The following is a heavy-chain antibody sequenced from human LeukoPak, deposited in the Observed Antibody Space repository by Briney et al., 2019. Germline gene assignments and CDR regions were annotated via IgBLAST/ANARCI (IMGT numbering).Heavy chain of an antibody. D-gene: IGHD6-13*01. J-gene: IGHJ3*02. CDR1: GFTFSSYA. CDR2: ISVSGGSP. Sequence: GGSLRLSCAASGFTFSSYAMMWVRQAPGKGLDWVSTISVSGGSPNYADSVKGRFTISRHNSKNTLYLQMNSLRAEDTAVYYCAREGGSYSSSWYGAFDIWGQGTMVTVSS. V-gene: IGHV3-23*01. CDR3: AREGGSYSSSWYGAFDI.